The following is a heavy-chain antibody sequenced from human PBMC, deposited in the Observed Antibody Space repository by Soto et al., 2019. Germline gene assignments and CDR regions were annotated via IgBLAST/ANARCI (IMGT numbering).Heavy chain of an antibody. Sequence: SVKVSCKASGGTFSSYTISWVRQAPGQGLEWMGRIIPILGIANYAQKFQGRVTITADKSTSTAYMELSSLRSEDTAVYYCASDNIGYCSSTSCYTNWGQGTLVTVSS. V-gene: IGHV1-69*02. CDR3: ASDNIGYCSSTSCYTN. CDR2: IIPILGIA. D-gene: IGHD2-2*02. J-gene: IGHJ4*02. CDR1: GGTFSSYT.